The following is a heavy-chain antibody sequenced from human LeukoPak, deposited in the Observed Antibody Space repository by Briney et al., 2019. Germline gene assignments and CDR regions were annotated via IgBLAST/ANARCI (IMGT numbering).Heavy chain of an antibody. CDR2: INHSGST. J-gene: IGHJ4*02. D-gene: IGHD6-13*01. CDR1: GGSISSYY. V-gene: IGHV4-34*01. Sequence: PSETLSLTCTVSGGSISSYYWSWIRQPPGKGLEWIGEINHSGSTNYNPSLKSRVTISVDTSKNQFSLKLSSVTAADTAVYYCARGLGLYSSSWYILGYWGQGTLVTVSS. CDR3: ARGLGLYSSSWYILGY.